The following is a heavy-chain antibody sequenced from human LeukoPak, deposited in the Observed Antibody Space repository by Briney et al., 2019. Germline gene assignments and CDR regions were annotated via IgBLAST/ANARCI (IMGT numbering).Heavy chain of an antibody. J-gene: IGHJ4*02. V-gene: IGHV4-39*01. CDR3: ARRNYPYYFDY. Sequence: SETLSLTCTVSGGSINSRNNYWGWIRQPPGKGLEWIAIISDTGTAYYSPSLKSRLTISVDTSRNQFSLTLSSVTAADTAVYYCARRNYPYYFDYWGQGTLVTVSS. D-gene: IGHD1-7*01. CDR2: ISDTGTA. CDR1: GGSINSRNNY.